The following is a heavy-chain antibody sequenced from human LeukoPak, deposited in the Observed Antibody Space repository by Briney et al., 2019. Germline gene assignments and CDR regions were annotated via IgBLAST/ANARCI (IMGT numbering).Heavy chain of an antibody. CDR3: AKDSVVVPAAIPDY. CDR2: ISYDGSNK. CDR1: GFTFSSYA. Sequence: PGRSLRLSCAASGFTFSSYAMHWARQAPGKGLEWVAVISYDGSNKYYADSVKGRFTISRDNSKNTLYLQMNSLRAEDTAVYYCAKDSVVVPAAIPDYWGQGTLVTVSS. D-gene: IGHD2-2*01. J-gene: IGHJ4*02. V-gene: IGHV3-30-3*01.